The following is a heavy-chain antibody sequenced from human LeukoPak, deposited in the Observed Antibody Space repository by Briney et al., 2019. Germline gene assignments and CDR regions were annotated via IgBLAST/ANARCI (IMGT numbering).Heavy chain of an antibody. CDR2: ISGGSHI. J-gene: IGHJ6*02. D-gene: IGHD2-2*01. V-gene: IGHV3-11*01. Sequence: GGSLRPSCAASGFPFGDYYTSCIRQPPGKGLEWVSYISGGSHIYYADSVKGRFTISRDHATNSLSLQMNSLRAEDSAVYYCARGFDCSSASCSCMDLWGQGAMVTVSS. CDR3: ARGFDCSSASCSCMDL. CDR1: GFPFGDYY.